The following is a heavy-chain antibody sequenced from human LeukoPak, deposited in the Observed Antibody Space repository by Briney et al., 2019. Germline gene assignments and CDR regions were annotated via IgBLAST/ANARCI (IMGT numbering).Heavy chain of an antibody. CDR2: ISAYNGNT. J-gene: IGHJ5*02. V-gene: IGHV1-18*01. CDR3: ARGCSTSCYTGNWFDP. D-gene: IGHD2-2*02. Sequence: ASVKVSCKASGYTFASYGISWVRQAPGQGLEWMGWISAYNGNTNYAQKLQGRVTMTTDTSTSTAYMELRSLISDDTAVYYCARGCSTSCYTGNWFDPWGQGTLVTVSS. CDR1: GYTFASYG.